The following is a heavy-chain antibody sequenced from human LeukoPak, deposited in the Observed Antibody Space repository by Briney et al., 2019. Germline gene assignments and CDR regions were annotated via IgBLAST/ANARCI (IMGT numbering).Heavy chain of an antibody. D-gene: IGHD6-13*01. J-gene: IGHJ4*02. V-gene: IGHV3-30*03. CDR1: GSTFSSYG. Sequence: PGGSLRLSCAASGSTFSSYGMHWVRQAPGKGLEWVAVISYDGSNKYYADSVKGRFTISRDNSKNTLYLQMNSLRAEDTAVYYCARGYSSSYSDYWGQGTLVTVSS. CDR2: ISYDGSNK. CDR3: ARGYSSSYSDY.